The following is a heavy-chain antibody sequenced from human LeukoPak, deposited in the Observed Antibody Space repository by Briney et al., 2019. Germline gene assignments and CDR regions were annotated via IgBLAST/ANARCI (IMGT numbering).Heavy chain of an antibody. D-gene: IGHD6-13*01. J-gene: IGHJ4*02. Sequence: GASVKVSCKTSDFRDYYMNWVRQAPGQGLEWLGWINPKSGDTDYAQKFQGRVTMTRDTSISTAYMELSRLRSDDTAVYYCATERSVRAAAAYVFDYWGQGTLVTVSS. V-gene: IGHV1-2*02. CDR1: DFRDYY. CDR2: INPKSGDT. CDR3: ATERSVRAAAAYVFDY.